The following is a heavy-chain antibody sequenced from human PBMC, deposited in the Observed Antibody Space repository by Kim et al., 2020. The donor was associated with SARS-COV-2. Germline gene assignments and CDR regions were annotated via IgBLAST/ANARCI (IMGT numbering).Heavy chain of an antibody. Sequence: GGSLRLSCAASGFSFSIYSMHWVRQAPGKGLEWVADISFDGENKHYVESVKGRFNISKDNSKKTVYLQMNSLRPDDTAVYYCANAEQQRRDSMDVWGQGTTVVVSS. CDR2: ISFDGENK. J-gene: IGHJ6*02. V-gene: IGHV3-33*08. CDR3: ANAEQQRRDSMDV. D-gene: IGHD6-13*01. CDR1: GFSFSIYS.